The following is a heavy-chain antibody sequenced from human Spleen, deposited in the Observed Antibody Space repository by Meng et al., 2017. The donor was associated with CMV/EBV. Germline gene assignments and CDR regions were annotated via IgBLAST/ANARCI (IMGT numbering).Heavy chain of an antibody. Sequence: ASVKVSGKTSGYTFTGDFIHWVRQAPGQGLEWMGLMNPSSVSTTYAENFQERVTMTMDMPTSTVYMEVRNLRSEDTAVYYCARDHPRSGALDYWGQGTLVTVSS. J-gene: IGHJ4*02. V-gene: IGHV1-46*01. D-gene: IGHD3-10*01. CDR3: ARDHPRSGALDY. CDR2: MNPSSVST. CDR1: GYTFTGDF.